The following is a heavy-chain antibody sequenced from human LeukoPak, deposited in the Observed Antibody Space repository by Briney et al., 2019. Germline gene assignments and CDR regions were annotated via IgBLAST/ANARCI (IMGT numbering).Heavy chain of an antibody. CDR3: AKGLGVASLIVDALDI. CDR1: GLAFSVYT. V-gene: IGHV3-9*03. D-gene: IGHD3/OR15-3a*01. CDR2: ITWNSGSV. J-gene: IGHJ3*02. Sequence: SLRLSCAASGLAFSVYTMHCVRRVPRKGQECASGITWNSGSVLYADSVRGRFTISRDNAKNSLYLQMNSLRPEDMAFYYCAKGLGVASLIVDALDIWGQGTMVTV.